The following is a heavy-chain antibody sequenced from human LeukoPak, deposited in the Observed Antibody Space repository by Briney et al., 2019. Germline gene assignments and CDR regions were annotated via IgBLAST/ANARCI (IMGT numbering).Heavy chain of an antibody. CDR2: ISWNSGTI. J-gene: IGHJ4*02. Sequence: GGSLRLSCAASGFTFDDYTMHWVRQAPGKGLEWVSGISWNSGTIGYADSVKGRFTISRDNAKNSLYLQMNSLRAEDTALYYCAKDRSYGSGSCLDYWGQGTLVTVSS. D-gene: IGHD3-10*01. V-gene: IGHV3-9*01. CDR1: GFTFDDYT. CDR3: AKDRSYGSGSCLDY.